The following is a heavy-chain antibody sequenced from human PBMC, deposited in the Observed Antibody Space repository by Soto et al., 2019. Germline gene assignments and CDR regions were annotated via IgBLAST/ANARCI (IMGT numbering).Heavy chain of an antibody. Sequence: EVALLESGGGLVQPGGSLRLSCAVSGVAFSFYSMSWVRQAPGKGLEWVASISGNGATTYYAASGKGRFTFSRDNSKNTVHLQMNSLRGEDTAVDYCAKDRGGFTSGWEFFDFWGQGTLVTVSS. J-gene: IGHJ4*02. D-gene: IGHD6-19*01. V-gene: IGHV3-23*01. CDR1: GVAFSFYS. CDR3: AKDRGGFTSGWEFFDF. CDR2: ISGNGATT.